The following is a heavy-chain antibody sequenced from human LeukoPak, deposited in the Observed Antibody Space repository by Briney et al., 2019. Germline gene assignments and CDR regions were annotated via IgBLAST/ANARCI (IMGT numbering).Heavy chain of an antibody. Sequence: GGSLRLSCAASGFTFSSSTMNWVRRAPGQGLEGVSSISSSSSNTHYADAVKGRFTISRDNSKNTLYLQMNSLRAEDTALYYCAREILTGYAFDIWGQGTMVTVSS. CDR2: ISSSSSNT. J-gene: IGHJ3*02. D-gene: IGHD7-27*01. CDR3: AREILTGYAFDI. CDR1: GFTFSSST. V-gene: IGHV3-21*01.